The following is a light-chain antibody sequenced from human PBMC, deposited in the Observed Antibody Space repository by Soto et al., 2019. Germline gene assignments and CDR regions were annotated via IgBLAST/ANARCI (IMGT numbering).Light chain of an antibody. J-gene: IGLJ2*01. Sequence: QSALTQAVSVSGSPGQSITITCTGTSSDVGTYNHVSWYQQHPGKAPKLMIYNVDYRPSGVSNRFSGSKSGNTASLSISGHQDEDEASCYCSSNTTTEAVVFGAGTKLTVL. V-gene: IGLV2-14*03. CDR2: NVD. CDR3: SSNTTTEAVV. CDR1: SSDVGTYNH.